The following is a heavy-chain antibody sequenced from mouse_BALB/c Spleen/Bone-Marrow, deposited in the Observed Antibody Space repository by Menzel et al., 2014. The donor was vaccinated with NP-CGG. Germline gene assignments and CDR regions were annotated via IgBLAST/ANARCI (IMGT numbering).Heavy chain of an antibody. V-gene: IGHV14-3*02. CDR1: GFNIKDTY. D-gene: IGHD1-1*02. CDR3: ARVKLWSYAMDY. J-gene: IGHJ4*01. Sequence: VHVKQSGAELVKPGASVKLSCTASGFNIKDTYMHWVKQRPEQGLEWIGRIDPANGNTKYDPKFQGKATIKADTSSNTAYLQLSSLTSEDTAVYYCARVKLWSYAMDYWGQGTSVTVSS. CDR2: IDPANGNT.